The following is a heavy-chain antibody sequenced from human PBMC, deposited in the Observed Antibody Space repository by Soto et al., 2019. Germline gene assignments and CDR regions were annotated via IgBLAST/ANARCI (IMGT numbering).Heavy chain of an antibody. CDR2: ISGSSSYR. CDR3: ARVAHSSSWYELDF. J-gene: IGHJ4*02. CDR1: GFTFSDYY. Sequence: QVQLVESGGRLVKPGGSLRLSCAASGFTFSDYYMSWVRQAPGKGLEWVSYISGSSSYRNYAESVRGRFTISRDNAKNSLYLLMSSLRAEDTAVYYCARVAHSSSWYELDFWGQGALVTVSS. V-gene: IGHV3-11*06. D-gene: IGHD6-13*01.